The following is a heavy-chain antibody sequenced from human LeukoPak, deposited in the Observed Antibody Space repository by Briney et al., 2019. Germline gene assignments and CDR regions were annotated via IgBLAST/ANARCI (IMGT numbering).Heavy chain of an antibody. Sequence: PSETLSLTCAVYGGSFSGYYWSWIRQPPGKGLEWIGEINHSGSTNYNPSLKSRVTISVDTSKNQFSLKLSSVTAADTAVYYCARDHIVATTIVQYNWFDPWGQGTLVTVPS. D-gene: IGHD5-12*01. CDR3: ARDHIVATTIVQYNWFDP. V-gene: IGHV4-34*01. J-gene: IGHJ5*02. CDR2: INHSGST. CDR1: GGSFSGYY.